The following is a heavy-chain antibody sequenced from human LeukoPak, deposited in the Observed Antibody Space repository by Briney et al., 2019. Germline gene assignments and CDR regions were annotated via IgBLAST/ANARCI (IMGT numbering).Heavy chain of an antibody. CDR3: ARVPAGYSSSWYYFDY. J-gene: IGHJ4*02. CDR1: GYTFTSYG. D-gene: IGHD6-13*01. Sequence: ASVKVSCKASGYTFTSYGISRVRQAPGQGLEWMGWISAYNGNTNYAQKLQGRVTMTTDTSTSTAYMELRSLRSDDTAVYYCARVPAGYSSSWYYFDYWGQGTLVTVSS. V-gene: IGHV1-18*01. CDR2: ISAYNGNT.